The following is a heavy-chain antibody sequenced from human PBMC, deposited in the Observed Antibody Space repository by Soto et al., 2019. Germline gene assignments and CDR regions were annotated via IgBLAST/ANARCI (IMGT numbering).Heavy chain of an antibody. D-gene: IGHD6-13*01. V-gene: IGHV3-73*02. CDR1: GFTFSGSA. J-gene: IGHJ4*02. CDR2: IRSKANSYAT. Sequence: EVQLVESGGGLVQPGGSLKLSCAASGFTFSGSAMHWVRQASGKGLEWVGRIRSKANSYATAYAASVQGRFTISRDDSKSTAYLQMNSLKTEDTAVYYCTITPGIAAADVDYWGQGTLVTVSS. CDR3: TITPGIAAADVDY.